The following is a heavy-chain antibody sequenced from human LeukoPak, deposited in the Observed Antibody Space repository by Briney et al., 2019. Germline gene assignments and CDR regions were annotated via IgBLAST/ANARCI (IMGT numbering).Heavy chain of an antibody. V-gene: IGHV3-23*01. CDR2: ISGSGSST. D-gene: IGHD2-2*01. J-gene: IGHJ1*01. CDR1: GFTFSSYA. Sequence: PGGSLRLSCAASGFTFSSYAMSWVRQAPGKGLEWVSAISGSGSSTYYADAVKGRFTISRDNSKNTLYLQMNSLRAEDTAVYYCAKEGYCSTTSCPRQYFQHWGQGTLVTVSS. CDR3: AKEGYCSTTSCPRQYFQH.